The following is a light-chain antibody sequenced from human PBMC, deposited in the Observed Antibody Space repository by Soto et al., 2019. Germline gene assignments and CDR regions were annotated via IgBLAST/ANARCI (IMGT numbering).Light chain of an antibody. CDR2: RNN. CDR3: AAWDDSLSGYV. Sequence: QSVLTQPPSASGTPGQRVTISCSGSSSNIGSNYVYWYQQLPGTAPKLLIYRNNQRPSGVPDRFSGSKSGTSASLAISGLRSEDXADYYCAAWDDSLSGYVFGTGTRSPS. J-gene: IGLJ1*01. V-gene: IGLV1-47*01. CDR1: SSNIGSNY.